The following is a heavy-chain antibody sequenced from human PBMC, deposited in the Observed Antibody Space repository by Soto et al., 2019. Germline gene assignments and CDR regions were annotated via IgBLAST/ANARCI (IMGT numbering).Heavy chain of an antibody. Sequence: EVQLLESGGGLVQPGGSLRLSCAASGFTFTNYAMSWVRQTPGEGLVYVSSLTDTGYTTYYADSVKGRFTISRDNSKNTVYLQMNSLIVDDTAIYYCARGGLGQLTAIDCWGQGTLVTVSS. V-gene: IGHV3-23*01. D-gene: IGHD2-21*02. CDR2: LTDTGYTT. J-gene: IGHJ4*02. CDR3: ARGGLGQLTAIDC. CDR1: GFTFTNYA.